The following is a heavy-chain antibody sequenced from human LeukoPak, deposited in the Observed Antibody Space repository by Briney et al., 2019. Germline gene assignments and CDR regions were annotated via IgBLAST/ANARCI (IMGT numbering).Heavy chain of an antibody. V-gene: IGHV4-39*01. CDR1: GDSVSRSDSY. CDR3: ARRRYYDGSGYLE. J-gene: IGHJ1*01. D-gene: IGHD3-22*01. Sequence: SEALSLTCSVSGDSVSRSDSYWDWIRQPPGKGLEWIGTIYYSGRTYYSPSLKGRVTMSVDPSNNQFSLSLRSVTAADTAIYYCARRRYYDGSGYLEWGQGTLLSVSS. CDR2: IYYSGRT.